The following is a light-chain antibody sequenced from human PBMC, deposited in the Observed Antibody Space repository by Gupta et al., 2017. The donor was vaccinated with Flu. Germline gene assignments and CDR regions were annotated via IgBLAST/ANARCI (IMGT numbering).Light chain of an antibody. CDR1: RSDVSSNNC. CDR2: EVS. Sequence: SIPMAWIATRSDVSSNNCVYWYKQTAGKAPGVVVYEVSDRPSGIPDRFSGSKSGNTATLTITGVQVEDEADYYCLAYASSSTVVFGPGTKVTVL. V-gene: IGLV2-18*02. J-gene: IGLJ1*01. CDR3: LAYASSSTVV.